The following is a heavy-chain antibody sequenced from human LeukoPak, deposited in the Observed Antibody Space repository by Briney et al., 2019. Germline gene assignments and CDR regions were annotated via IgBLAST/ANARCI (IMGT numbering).Heavy chain of an antibody. D-gene: IGHD6-25*01. Sequence: PSETLSLTCTVSGDSNSGYYWSWVRQSPGKGLEWIGYIYYRGNTNYNPSLKSRVTISIDTSKNQFSLRLSSVTTADTAIYYCAKVGSDDHYMDVWGKGTTVTVSS. J-gene: IGHJ6*03. CDR2: IYYRGNT. CDR3: AKVGSDDHYMDV. V-gene: IGHV4-59*01. CDR1: GDSNSGYY.